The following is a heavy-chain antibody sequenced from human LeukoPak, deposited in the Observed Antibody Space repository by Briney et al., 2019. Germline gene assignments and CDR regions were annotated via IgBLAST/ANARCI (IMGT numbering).Heavy chain of an antibody. D-gene: IGHD1-26*01. J-gene: IGHJ4*02. CDR2: ISGSGGST. V-gene: IGHV3-23*01. Sequence: GGTLRLSCAASGFTFSSYGMSWVRQAPGKGLEWVSAISGSGGSTYYADSVKGRFTISRDNAKNTLYLQMNSLRAEDTAIYYCARDLRIVSGSYLDYWGQGTLVTVSS. CDR1: GFTFSSYG. CDR3: ARDLRIVSGSYLDY.